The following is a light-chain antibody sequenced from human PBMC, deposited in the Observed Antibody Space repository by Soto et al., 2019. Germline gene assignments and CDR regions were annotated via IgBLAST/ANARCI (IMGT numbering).Light chain of an antibody. CDR3: QQSYSTPRT. V-gene: IGKV1-39*01. CDR1: QSITNW. Sequence: DIQLPQSPSTLSASVGDRVTITCRASQSITNWLAWYQQKPGEAPKLLIYEASNLESGVPSRFSGSGSGTDFTLTISSLQPEDFATYYCQQSYSTPRTFGQGTKVDI. J-gene: IGKJ1*01. CDR2: EAS.